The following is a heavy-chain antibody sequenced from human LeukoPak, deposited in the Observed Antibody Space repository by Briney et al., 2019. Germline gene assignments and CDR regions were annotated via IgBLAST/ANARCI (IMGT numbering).Heavy chain of an antibody. CDR1: GYSFTAFY. D-gene: IGHD3-10*01. CDR2: IHPRSGET. J-gene: IGHJ4*02. Sequence: ASVKVSCKASGYSFTAFYIHWVRQAPGQGLEWMGWIHPRSGETNYAYKFRGRVTMTRDTSISTAYMDLGSLGSDDTAVYYCARDGEYGTGSYYRGCVDYWGQGILVTVSS. CDR3: ARDGEYGTGSYYRGCVDY. V-gene: IGHV1-2*02.